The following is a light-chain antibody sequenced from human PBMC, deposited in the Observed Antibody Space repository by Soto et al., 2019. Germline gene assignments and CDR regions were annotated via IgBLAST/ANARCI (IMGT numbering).Light chain of an antibody. Sequence: EILMTQSPGTRSVSPGEGATLSCRASQSVRSNVAWYQQKPGQAPRLLIYGASTRATGVPARFSGSGSGTGFTLTISSLQSEDFAVYHCQQYNNWPRTFGQGTKV. CDR1: QSVRSN. V-gene: IGKV3-15*01. CDR2: GAS. CDR3: QQYNNWPRT. J-gene: IGKJ1*01.